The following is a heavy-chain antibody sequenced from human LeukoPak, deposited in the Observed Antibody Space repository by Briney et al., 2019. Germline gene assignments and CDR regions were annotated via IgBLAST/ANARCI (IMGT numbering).Heavy chain of an antibody. J-gene: IGHJ2*01. CDR2: IYYSGST. V-gene: IGHV4-39*07. Sequence: SETLSLTCTVSGGSISSSSYYWGWIRQPPGKGLEWIGSIYYSGSTYYNPSLKSRVTISVDTSKNQFSLKLSSVTAADTAVYYCARGLPHYWYFDLWGRGTLVTVSS. CDR3: ARGLPHYWYFDL. CDR1: GGSISSSSYY.